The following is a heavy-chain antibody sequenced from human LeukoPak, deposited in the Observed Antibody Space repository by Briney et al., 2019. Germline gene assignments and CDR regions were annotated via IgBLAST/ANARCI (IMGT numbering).Heavy chain of an antibody. CDR1: GFTFTSYY. CDR3: AREGPGGAGGGYGGDWFDP. D-gene: IGHD2-8*02. Sequence: GASVKVSCKASGFTFTSYYMHWVRQAPGQGLEWMGIINPSGGSTSYAQKFQGRVTMTRDTSTSTVYMELSSLRSEATAVYYCAREGPGGAGGGYGGDWFDPWGQGTLVTVSS. V-gene: IGHV1-46*01. J-gene: IGHJ5*02. CDR2: INPSGGST.